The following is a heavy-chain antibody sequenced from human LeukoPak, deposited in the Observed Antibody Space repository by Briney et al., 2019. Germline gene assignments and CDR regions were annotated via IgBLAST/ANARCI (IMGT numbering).Heavy chain of an antibody. CDR1: GYTFTSYG. CDR3: TRDRPRGRWLRGDFDY. CDR2: ISAYNGNT. Sequence: ASVKVSCKASGYTFTSYGISWVRQAPGQGLEWMGWISAYNGNTNYAQKLQGRVTMTTDTSTSTAYMELRSLRSDDTAVYYCTRDRPRGRWLRGDFDYWGQGTLVTVSS. J-gene: IGHJ4*02. D-gene: IGHD5-24*01. V-gene: IGHV1-18*01.